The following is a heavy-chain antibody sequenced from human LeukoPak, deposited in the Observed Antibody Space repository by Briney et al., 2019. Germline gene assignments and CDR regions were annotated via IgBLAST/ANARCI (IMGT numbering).Heavy chain of an antibody. CDR1: GFTFSSYA. J-gene: IGHJ4*02. V-gene: IGHV3-23*01. CDR3: AKGSATVTRGPFDY. CDR2: ISGSGGNT. Sequence: GGSLRLSCAASGFTFSSYAMCWVRQAPGKGLEWVSAISGSGGNTYHADSVKGRFTISRDNSKNTLYLQMNSLRAGDTAVYYCAKGSATVTRGPFDYWGQGTLVTVSS. D-gene: IGHD4-17*01.